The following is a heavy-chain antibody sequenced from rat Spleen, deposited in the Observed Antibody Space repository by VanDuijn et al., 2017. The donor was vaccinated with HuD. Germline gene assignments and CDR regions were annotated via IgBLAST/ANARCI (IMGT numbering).Heavy chain of an antibody. Sequence: EVQLVESGGGLVQPGRSLKLSCAASGFTFSDYNMAWVRQAPKKGLEWVATISTSGSRTYYPDSVKGRFTISRDNAKSTLYLQMDSLRSEDTATYYCARHTNLAAGDFWGLGVMVTVSS. CDR1: GFTFSDYN. J-gene: IGHJ2*01. V-gene: IGHV5S10*01. CDR2: ISTSGSRT. D-gene: IGHD1-2*01. CDR3: ARHTNLAAGDF.